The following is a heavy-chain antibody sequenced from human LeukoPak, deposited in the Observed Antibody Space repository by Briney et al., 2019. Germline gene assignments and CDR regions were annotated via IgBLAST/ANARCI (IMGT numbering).Heavy chain of an antibody. CDR2: ISNSGGST. D-gene: IGHD3-22*01. Sequence: GGSLRLSCAASGFTFTSYAMSWVRQAPGKGLEWVSAISNSGGSTYYADSVQGRFTISRDNSKNTLYLQMNSLRAEDTAVYYCAKRRSSSGHVFREEFDDWGQGTLVTVSS. CDR3: AKRRSSSGHVFREEFDD. V-gene: IGHV3-23*01. J-gene: IGHJ4*02. CDR1: GFTFTSYA.